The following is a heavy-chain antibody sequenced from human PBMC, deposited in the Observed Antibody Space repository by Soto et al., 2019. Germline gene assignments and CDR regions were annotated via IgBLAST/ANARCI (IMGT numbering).Heavy chain of an antibody. J-gene: IGHJ4*02. CDR2: IYWDDDE. CDR1: GFSLSTTAEG. Sequence: QITLKESGPTLVKPTQTLTLTCTFSGFSLSTTAEGVGWIRQPPGKALEWLALIYWDDDEAYSPYLKTRLTITKDTSKNQVVLTMTNVDPVDTATYYCAHGSCSSADCYPNPYLDYWGQGILVTVSS. V-gene: IGHV2-5*02. CDR3: AHGSCSSADCYPNPYLDY. D-gene: IGHD2-2*01.